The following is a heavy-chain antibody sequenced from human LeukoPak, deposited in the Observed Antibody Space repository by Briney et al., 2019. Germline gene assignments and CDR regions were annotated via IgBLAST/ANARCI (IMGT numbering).Heavy chain of an antibody. CDR2: INSDGSST. Sequence: QTGGSLRLSCAASGFTFSSYWMHWVRQAPGKGLVWVSRINSDGSSTSYADSVKGRFTISRDNAKNTLYLQMNSLRAEDTAVYYCARDLIVGSLADAFDIWGQGTMVTVSS. D-gene: IGHD1-26*01. J-gene: IGHJ3*02. V-gene: IGHV3-74*01. CDR3: ARDLIVGSLADAFDI. CDR1: GFTFSSYW.